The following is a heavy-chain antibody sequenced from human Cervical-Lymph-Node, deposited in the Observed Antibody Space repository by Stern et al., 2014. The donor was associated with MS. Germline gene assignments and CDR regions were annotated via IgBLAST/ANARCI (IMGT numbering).Heavy chain of an antibody. CDR3: TKDSGSFSIDY. J-gene: IGHJ4*02. D-gene: IGHD1-26*01. CDR1: GFTFTSYY. CDR2: SNPIGDTT. V-gene: IGHV1-46*03. Sequence: QVQLVTSGAEVKKPGASVKVSCQASGFTFTSYYIHWVRQATGKGLEWMGISNPIGDTTTYAQMLQGRVTMTRDTSTSTVYMELSSLRSDDTAMYYCTKDSGSFSIDYWGQGTLVTVSS.